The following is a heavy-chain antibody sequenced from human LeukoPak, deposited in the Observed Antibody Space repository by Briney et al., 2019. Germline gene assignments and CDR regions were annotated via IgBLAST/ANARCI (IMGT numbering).Heavy chain of an antibody. CDR3: ARGRYGEYQLLYRRWAFDY. CDR2: INHSGST. J-gene: IGHJ4*02. CDR1: GGSFSGYY. Sequence: SETLSLTCAVYGGSFSGYYWSWIRHPPGKGLEWIGEINHSGSTNYNPSLKSRVTISVDTSKNQFSLKLSSVTAADTAVYYCARGRYGEYQLLYRRWAFDYWGQGTLVTVSP. V-gene: IGHV4-34*01. D-gene: IGHD2-2*02.